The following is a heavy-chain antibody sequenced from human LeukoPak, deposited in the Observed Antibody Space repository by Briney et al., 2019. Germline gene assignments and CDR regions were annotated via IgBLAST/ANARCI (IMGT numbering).Heavy chain of an antibody. D-gene: IGHD3-9*01. CDR1: GYSFTTYW. J-gene: IGHJ4*02. V-gene: IGHV5-51*01. CDR3: ARIYDILTGYTITHFDY. CDR2: IYPGDSDT. Sequence: AESLKISCNGSGYSFTTYWIGWVRRMPGKGLEWMGIIYPGDSDTRYSPSFQGQVTLSADKSISTAYLQWSSLKASDTAMYYCARIYDILTGYTITHFDYWGQGTLVTVSS.